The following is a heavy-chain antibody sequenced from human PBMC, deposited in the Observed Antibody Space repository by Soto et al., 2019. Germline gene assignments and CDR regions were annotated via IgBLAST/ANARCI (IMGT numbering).Heavy chain of an antibody. V-gene: IGHV3-21*01. Sequence: EVQLVESGGGLVKPGGSLRLSCAASGFTFSSYSMNWVRQAPGKGLEWVSSISSSSSYIYYADSVKGRFTIPRDNAKNSLYLQMNSLRAEDTAVYYCASRIAAAGPLDYWGQGTLVTVSS. CDR2: ISSSSSYI. J-gene: IGHJ4*02. D-gene: IGHD6-13*01. CDR3: ASRIAAAGPLDY. CDR1: GFTFSSYS.